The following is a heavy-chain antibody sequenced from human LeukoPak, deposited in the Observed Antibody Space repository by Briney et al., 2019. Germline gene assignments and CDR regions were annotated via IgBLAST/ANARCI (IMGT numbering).Heavy chain of an antibody. CDR2: IYYIGST. CDR3: ARHVRQDRLGRYYYYGMDV. D-gene: IGHD1-14*01. J-gene: IGHJ6*02. V-gene: IGHV4-59*01. CDR1: GGSISSYY. Sequence: KPSETLSLTCTVSGGSISSYYWTWIRQPPGKGLEWIGYIYYIGSTNYNPSLKSRVTMSVDTSKNQFSLKLSSVTAADTAVYYCARHVRQDRLGRYYYYGMDVWGQGTTVTVSS.